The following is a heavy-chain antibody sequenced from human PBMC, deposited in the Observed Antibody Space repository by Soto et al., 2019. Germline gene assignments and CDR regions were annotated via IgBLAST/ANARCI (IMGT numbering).Heavy chain of an antibody. CDR1: GGSFSGYY. Sequence: PSETLSLTCAVYGGSFSGYYWSWIRQPPGKGLEWIGEINHSGSTNYNPSLKSRVTISVDTSKNQFSLNLYSVTAADTAVYYCARVPLDSSGYYYAFDYWDQGTLVTVS. D-gene: IGHD3-22*01. V-gene: IGHV4-34*01. CDR2: INHSGST. CDR3: ARVPLDSSGYYYAFDY. J-gene: IGHJ4*02.